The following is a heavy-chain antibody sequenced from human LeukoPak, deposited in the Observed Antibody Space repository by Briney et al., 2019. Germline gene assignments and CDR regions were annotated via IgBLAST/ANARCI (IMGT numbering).Heavy chain of an antibody. Sequence: SETLSLTCTVSGGSISSSSYYWGWIRQPPGKGLEWIGSIYYSGSTYYNPSLKSRVTISVDTSKNQFSLKLSSVTAADTAVYYCARHGRYDFWSGYYTSRFDYWGQGTLVTVSS. V-gene: IGHV4-39*01. CDR2: IYYSGST. D-gene: IGHD3-3*01. CDR1: GGSISSSSYY. CDR3: ARHGRYDFWSGYYTSRFDY. J-gene: IGHJ4*02.